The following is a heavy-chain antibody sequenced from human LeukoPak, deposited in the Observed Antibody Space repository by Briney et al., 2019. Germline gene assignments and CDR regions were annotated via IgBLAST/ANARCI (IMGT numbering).Heavy chain of an antibody. CDR3: ARHYYDSSGYREPIDY. Sequence: PSETLSLTCTVSGGSISSSSYYWGWIRQPPGKGLEWIGSIYYSGSTYYNPSLKSRVTISVDTSKNQFSLKLSSVTAADTAVYYCARHYYDSSGYREPIDYWGQGTLVTVSS. CDR2: IYYSGST. CDR1: GGSISSSSYY. V-gene: IGHV4-39*01. J-gene: IGHJ4*02. D-gene: IGHD3-22*01.